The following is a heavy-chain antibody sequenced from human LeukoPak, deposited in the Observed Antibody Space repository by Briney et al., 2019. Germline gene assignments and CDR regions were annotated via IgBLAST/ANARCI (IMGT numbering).Heavy chain of an antibody. Sequence: SWVRQPPGKGLEWIGYIYYSGSTYYNPSLKSRVTISVDTSKNQFSLKLSSVTAADTAVYYCARDHPDDSSGYFNQNYYYGRDVWGQGTTVTVSS. D-gene: IGHD3-22*01. CDR3: ARDHPDDSSGYFNQNYYYGRDV. V-gene: IGHV4-30-4*08. CDR2: IYYSGST. J-gene: IGHJ6*02.